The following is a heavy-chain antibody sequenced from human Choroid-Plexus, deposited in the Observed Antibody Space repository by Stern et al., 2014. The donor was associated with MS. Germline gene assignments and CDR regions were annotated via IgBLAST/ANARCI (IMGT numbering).Heavy chain of an antibody. J-gene: IGHJ4*02. CDR2: ISGSGGST. D-gene: IGHD3-16*01. CDR1: GFTFSSYA. Sequence: EVQLVESGGGLVQPGGSLRLSCAASGFTFSSYAMSWVRQAPGKGLEWVSAISGSGGSTYYADSVKGRFNISRDNSKNTLYLQMNSLRAEDTAVYYCAKDSEKYDYVWGSLDYWGQGTLVTVSS. V-gene: IGHV3-23*04. CDR3: AKDSEKYDYVWGSLDY.